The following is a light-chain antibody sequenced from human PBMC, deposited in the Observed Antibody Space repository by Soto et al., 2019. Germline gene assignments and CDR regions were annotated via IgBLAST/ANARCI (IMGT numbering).Light chain of an antibody. Sequence: DIQVTQSPSILSASVGDRVTISCRASQSISSWLAWYQQKPGKAPNLLIFDASTLETGVPSRFSGSEAETEFTLTISGLQPDDFATYYCQHYNSYSEAFGQGTKVDIK. CDR3: QHYNSYSEA. CDR1: QSISSW. CDR2: DAS. J-gene: IGKJ1*01. V-gene: IGKV1-5*01.